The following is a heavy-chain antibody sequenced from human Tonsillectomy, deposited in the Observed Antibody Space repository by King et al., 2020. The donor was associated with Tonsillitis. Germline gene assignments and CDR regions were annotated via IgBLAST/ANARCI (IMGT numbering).Heavy chain of an antibody. J-gene: IGHJ4*02. D-gene: IGHD3-22*01. V-gene: IGHV4-4*02. Sequence: QLQESGPGLVKPSGTLSLTCAVSGGSISSSNWWGWVRQPPGKGREWIWEIYYRGSTNYNPSLKRRVTISVDKSKTQFSLKLSSGTAADTAMYYCASLGVSSGYYDYWGQGTLVTVSS. CDR2: IYYRGST. CDR3: ASLGVSSGYYDY. CDR1: GGSISSSNW.